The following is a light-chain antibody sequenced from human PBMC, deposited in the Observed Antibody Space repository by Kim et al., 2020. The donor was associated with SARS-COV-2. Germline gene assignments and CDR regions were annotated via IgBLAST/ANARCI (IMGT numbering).Light chain of an antibody. J-gene: IGKJ1*01. V-gene: IGKV3-20*01. CDR3: QQYETSSWT. CDR2: GTI. CDR1: RTRDMNV. Sequence: SPGERVAPSCRGSRTRDMNVLAWYQQKPGQAPRLVIYGTIPRANGIPDRCRGRGSWTDFTLTVSRLEPEDFSVYYCQQYETSSWTFGQGTKVDIK.